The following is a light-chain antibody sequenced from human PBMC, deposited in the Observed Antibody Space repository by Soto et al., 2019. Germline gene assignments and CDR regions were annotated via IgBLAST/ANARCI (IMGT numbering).Light chain of an antibody. V-gene: IGKV1-39*01. CDR2: AAS. J-gene: IGKJ4*01. Sequence: DIQMTQSPSSLSASVGDRVTITCRASQSISSYLNWYQQKPGKAPKLLIYAASSLQSGVPSRFSGSESGTKFTLTIASLQPDDFATYYCQQSYSTLTFGGGTKVDIK. CDR1: QSISSY. CDR3: QQSYSTLT.